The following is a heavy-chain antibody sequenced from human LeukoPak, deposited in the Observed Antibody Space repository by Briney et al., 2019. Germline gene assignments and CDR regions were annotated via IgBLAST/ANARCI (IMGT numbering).Heavy chain of an antibody. V-gene: IGHV4-34*01. Sequence: SETLSLTCAVYGGSFSGYYWSWIRQPPGKGLEWIGEINHSGSTNYNPSLKSRVTISVDTSKNQFSLKLSSVTAADTAVYYCARGPRVVVTKYYYHMDVWGKGTTVTVSS. J-gene: IGHJ6*03. CDR2: INHSGST. CDR3: ARGPRVVVTKYYYHMDV. CDR1: GGSFSGYY. D-gene: IGHD2-21*02.